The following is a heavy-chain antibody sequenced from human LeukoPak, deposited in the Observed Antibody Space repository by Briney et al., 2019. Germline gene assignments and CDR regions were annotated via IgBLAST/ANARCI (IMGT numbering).Heavy chain of an antibody. V-gene: IGHV1-2*02. D-gene: IGHD5-18*01. CDR1: GYTFTGYY. CDR2: INPNSGGT. Sequence: GASVKVSCKASGYTFTGYYMHWVRQAPGQGLEWMGWINPNSGGTNYAQKFQGRVTMTRDTSISTAYMELSRLRSDDTAVYYCARGFRGYSYGYVLVLHYWGQGTLVTVSS. CDR3: ARGFRGYSYGYVLVLHY. J-gene: IGHJ4*02.